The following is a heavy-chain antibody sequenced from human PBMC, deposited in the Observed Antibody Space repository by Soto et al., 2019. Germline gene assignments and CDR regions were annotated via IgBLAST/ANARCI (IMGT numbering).Heavy chain of an antibody. CDR2: IYPAGNT. D-gene: IGHD5-18*01. V-gene: IGHV3-53*01. CDR3: ATGVDTAKAGY. CDR1: GFTVSSHH. J-gene: IGHJ4*02. Sequence: VQLVESGGGLIQPGGSLRLSCAASGFTVSSHHMTWVRQPPGRGPEWVSTIYPAGNTFYADPVKGRFTISRDTSKNMLYLQMNNLRAEDTAVYYCATGVDTAKAGYWGQGTLVTVSS.